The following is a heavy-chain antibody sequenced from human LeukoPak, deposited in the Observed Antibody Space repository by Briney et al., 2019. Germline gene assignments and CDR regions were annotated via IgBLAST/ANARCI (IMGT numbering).Heavy chain of an antibody. D-gene: IGHD3-10*01. V-gene: IGHV4-34*01. CDR2: INHSGST. CDR3: ARSRDYYGSGSYFADAFDI. CDR1: GGSFSGYY. Sequence: PCETLCLTCAVYGGSFSGYYWSWIRQPPGKGLEWIGEINHSGSTNYNPSLKSRVTISVDTSKNQFSLKLSSVTAADTAVYYCARSRDYYGSGSYFADAFDIWGQGTMVTVSS. J-gene: IGHJ3*02.